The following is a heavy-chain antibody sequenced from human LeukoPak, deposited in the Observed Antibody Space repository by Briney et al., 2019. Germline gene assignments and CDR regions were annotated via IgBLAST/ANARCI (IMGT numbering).Heavy chain of an antibody. V-gene: IGHV3-74*01. J-gene: IGHJ4*02. CDR2: INSDGTST. Sequence: AGSLELSCAASGFTFSSYWMHWVRQAPGKGLVWVSRINSDGTSTNYADSVKGRFTISRDNAKNTLYLQMNSLRAEDTAVYYCARDPTSDYFDYWGQGTLVIVSS. D-gene: IGHD3-10*01. CDR1: GFTFSSYW. CDR3: ARDPTSDYFDY.